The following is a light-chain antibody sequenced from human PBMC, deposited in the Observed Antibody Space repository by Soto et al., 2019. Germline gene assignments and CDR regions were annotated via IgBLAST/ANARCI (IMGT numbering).Light chain of an antibody. J-gene: IGKJ2*01. CDR1: QSLSRSY. V-gene: IGKV3-20*01. CDR2: GVS. CDR3: QHYGTSPYT. Sequence: EIVLTQSPGTLSLSPGERATLSCRASQSLSRSYLAWYQQKPGQAPSLLIYGVSSRPTGIPDRFSGSGSGTDFTLTISRLEPEDFAVYYYQHYGTSPYTFGQGTKVEIK.